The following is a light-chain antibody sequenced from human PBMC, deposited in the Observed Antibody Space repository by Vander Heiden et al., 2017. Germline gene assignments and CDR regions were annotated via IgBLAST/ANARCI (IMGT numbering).Light chain of an antibody. Sequence: SYQLTQHPSVPVYPGPTARITCSGDALPKQYAYWYQQKPGQAPVLVIYKDSERPSGIPERFSGSSSGTTATLTISGVQAEDEADYYCQSADSSGTYVVFGGGTKLTVL. J-gene: IGLJ2*01. CDR1: ALPKQY. CDR3: QSADSSGTYVV. CDR2: KDS. V-gene: IGLV3-25*03.